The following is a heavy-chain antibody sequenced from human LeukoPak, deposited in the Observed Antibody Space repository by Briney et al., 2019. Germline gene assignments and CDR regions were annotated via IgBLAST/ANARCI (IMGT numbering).Heavy chain of an antibody. CDR3: ARAAYCGSDCVSNLDY. D-gene: IGHD2-21*02. CDR1: RFTFSTNS. Sequence: GGSLRLSCAASRFTFSTNSMNWVRQAPGKGREWVSSVTRSSNYKYYADSVKGRFTISRDNAKDSLYLQMNSLRAEDTAIYYCARAAYCGSDCVSNLDYWGQGTLVTVSS. V-gene: IGHV3-21*01. CDR2: VTRSSNYK. J-gene: IGHJ4*02.